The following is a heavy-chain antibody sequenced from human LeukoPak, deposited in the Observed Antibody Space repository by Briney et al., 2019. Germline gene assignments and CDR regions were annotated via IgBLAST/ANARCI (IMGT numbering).Heavy chain of an antibody. CDR1: GGSISSYY. J-gene: IGHJ6*03. V-gene: IGHV4-4*07. D-gene: IGHD4-23*01. CDR2: IYTSGST. Sequence: SETLSLTCIVSGGSISSYYWSWIRQPAGKGLEWIGRIYTSGSTIYNPSLKSRVTMSLDTSKNQFSLKLSSVTAADTAGYYCARDMTTVVKGFYYYYYYMDVWGKGTTVTISS. CDR3: ARDMTTVVKGFYYYYYYMDV.